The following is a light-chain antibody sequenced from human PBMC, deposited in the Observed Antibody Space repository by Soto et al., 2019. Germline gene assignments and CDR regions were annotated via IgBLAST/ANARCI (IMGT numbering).Light chain of an antibody. CDR3: QQGYSTPLT. CDR2: AAS. Sequence: DIQMTQSPSSLSASVGDRVTITGRASQTISTYLNWYQQKPGRAPKLLIFAASSLQSGVPPRFSGSGSGTDFTLTVSSLQPEDFAIYFCQQGYSTPLTFGGGTRVDIK. J-gene: IGKJ4*01. CDR1: QTISTY. V-gene: IGKV1-39*01.